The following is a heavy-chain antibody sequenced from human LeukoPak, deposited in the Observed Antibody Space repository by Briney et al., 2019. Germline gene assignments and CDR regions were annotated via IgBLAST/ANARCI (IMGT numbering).Heavy chain of an antibody. J-gene: IGHJ4*02. CDR2: ISGGGGST. D-gene: IGHD4-23*01. CDR1: GFTFSSYG. V-gene: IGHV3-23*01. CDR3: AKRGADSGGNSALVHFDF. Sequence: GGSLRLSCAASGFTFSSYGMNWVRQAPGKGLEWVSAISGGGGSTYYADSVKGRFTISRDNSKYTLYLQMNSLRAEDTAVYHCAKRGADSGGNSALVHFDFWGQGTLVTVSS.